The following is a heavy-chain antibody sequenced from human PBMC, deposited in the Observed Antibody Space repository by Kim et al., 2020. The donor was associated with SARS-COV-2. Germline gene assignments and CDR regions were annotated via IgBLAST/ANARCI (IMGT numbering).Heavy chain of an antibody. J-gene: IGHJ4*02. D-gene: IGHD6-19*01. Sequence: GGSLRLSCAASGFTVSSNYMSWVRQAPGKGLEWVSVIYSGGSTYYADSVKGRFTISRDNSKNTLYLQMNSLRAEDTAVYYCASSSSGWYYFDYWGQGTLVTVSS. CDR1: GFTVSSNY. V-gene: IGHV3-53*01. CDR2: IYSGGST. CDR3: ASSSSGWYYFDY.